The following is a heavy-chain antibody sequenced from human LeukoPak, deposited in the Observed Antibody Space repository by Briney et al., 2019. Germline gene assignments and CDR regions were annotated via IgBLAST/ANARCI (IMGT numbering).Heavy chain of an antibody. D-gene: IGHD1-14*01. Sequence: GGSLRLSCAASGFTFDDYGMSWVRQAPGKGLEWVSGINWNGGSTGYADSVKGRFTISRDNAKNSLYLQMNSLRAEDTALYYRARRGPEIGQGNFDYWGQGTLVTVSS. V-gene: IGHV3-20*04. CDR2: INWNGGST. J-gene: IGHJ4*02. CDR1: GFTFDDYG. CDR3: ARRGPEIGQGNFDY.